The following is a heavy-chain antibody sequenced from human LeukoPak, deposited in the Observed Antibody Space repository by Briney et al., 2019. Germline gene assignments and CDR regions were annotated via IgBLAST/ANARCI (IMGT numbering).Heavy chain of an antibody. CDR1: GFTFSSYW. CDR2: IQQEGSEK. D-gene: IGHD4-17*01. J-gene: IGHJ4*02. V-gene: IGHV3-7*01. Sequence: GGSLRLSCAASGFTFSSYWLSWVRQPPGKGLEGVANIQQEGSEKNYVAFVKGRFTISRDNGKNSLYLQMNSLRAEDTAVYYCARPHLEHGDLFDYWGQGPLVTVSS. CDR3: ARPHLEHGDLFDY.